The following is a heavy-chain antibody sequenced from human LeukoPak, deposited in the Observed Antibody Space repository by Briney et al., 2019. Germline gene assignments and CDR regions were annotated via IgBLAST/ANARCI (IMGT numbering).Heavy chain of an antibody. D-gene: IGHD1-26*01. CDR1: GYTFTGYY. Sequence: ASVKVSCKASGYTFTGYYMHWVRQAPGQGLEWMGWINPNSGGTNYAQKFQGRVTMTRDTSISTAYMELSRLRSDDTAVYYCARVKWELLTRDAFDIWGQGTMVTVSS. CDR3: ARVKWELLTRDAFDI. J-gene: IGHJ3*02. CDR2: INPNSGGT. V-gene: IGHV1-2*02.